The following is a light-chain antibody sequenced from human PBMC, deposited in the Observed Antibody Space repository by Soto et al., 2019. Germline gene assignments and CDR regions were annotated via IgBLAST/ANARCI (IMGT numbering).Light chain of an antibody. J-gene: IGKJ4*01. CDR1: QSVSSN. CDR3: QQYNTWPPALT. V-gene: IGKV3-15*01. CDR2: GAS. Sequence: EIVMTQSPATLSVSPGERATLSCRASQSVSSNLAWYQQKPGQAPRLLIYGASTRATGIPDRFSGSGSGTEFTLTISTLQSEDFAVYYCQQYNTWPPALTFGGGTKVEIK.